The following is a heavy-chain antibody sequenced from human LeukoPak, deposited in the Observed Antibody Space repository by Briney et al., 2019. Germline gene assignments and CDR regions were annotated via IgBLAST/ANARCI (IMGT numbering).Heavy chain of an antibody. CDR3: ARVYSNSATFDY. CDR1: GGSISSGDYY. V-gene: IGHV4-30-4*01. D-gene: IGHD4-11*01. Sequence: PSETLSLTCTVSGGSISSGDYYWSWIRQPPGKGLEWIGYIYYSGSTYYNPSLKSRVTISVDTSMNQFSLKLSSVTAADTAVYYCARVYSNSATFDYWGQGTLVTVSS. CDR2: IYYSGST. J-gene: IGHJ4*02.